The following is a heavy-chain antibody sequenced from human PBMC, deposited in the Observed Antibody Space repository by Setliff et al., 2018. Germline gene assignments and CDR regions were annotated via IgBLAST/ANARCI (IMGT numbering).Heavy chain of an antibody. CDR1: GFDFSSYG. D-gene: IGHD2-15*01. Sequence: GGSLRLSCVASGFDFSSYGMHWVRQAPGKGLEWVSLIRYDSSTKDYADSVRGRFTISRDNSKNMLYLQMDSLRVEDTAVYYCAKDQGTGYCSGGSCYLFEHWGQGVQVTVSS. J-gene: IGHJ4*02. CDR3: AKDQGTGYCSGGSCYLFEH. V-gene: IGHV3-30*02. CDR2: IRYDSSTK.